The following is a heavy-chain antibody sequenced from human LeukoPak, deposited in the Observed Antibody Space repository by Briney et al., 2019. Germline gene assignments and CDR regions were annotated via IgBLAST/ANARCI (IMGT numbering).Heavy chain of an antibody. V-gene: IGHV3-23*01. CDR1: GFTFSSYA. CDR2: ISGSGGST. CDR3: AKGSKNSSGWAIIDY. D-gene: IGHD6-19*01. J-gene: IGHJ4*02. Sequence: GGSLRLSCAASGFTFSSYAMSWVRQAPGKGLEWVSAISGSGGSTYYADSVKGRFTISRDNSKNTLYLQMNSLRAEDTAVYYCAKGSKNSSGWAIIDYWGQGTLVTVSS.